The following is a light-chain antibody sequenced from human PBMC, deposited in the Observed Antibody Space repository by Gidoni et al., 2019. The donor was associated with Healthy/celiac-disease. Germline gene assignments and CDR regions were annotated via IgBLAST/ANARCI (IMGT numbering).Light chain of an antibody. V-gene: IGLV1-40*01. CDR1: SSNIGAVYD. J-gene: IGLJ1*01. CDR3: QSYDSSLSGYV. Sequence: QSVLTPPPSVPGAPGQRVTIPCTGSSSNIGAVYDVHWYQQLPGTAPKLLIYGNSNRPSGVPDRFSGSKSGTSASLAITGLQAEDEADYYCQSYDSSLSGYVFGTGTKVTVL. CDR2: GNS.